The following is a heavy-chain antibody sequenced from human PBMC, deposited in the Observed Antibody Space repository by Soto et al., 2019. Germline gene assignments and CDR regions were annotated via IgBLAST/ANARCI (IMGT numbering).Heavy chain of an antibody. D-gene: IGHD3-10*01. J-gene: IGHJ6*02. Sequence: EVQLVESGGGRVQPGGSLRLSCVASGFTFSSHAMIWVRQAPGKGLEWMSYITSTSSTKSYADSVKGRFTISRDNGKNSLSLQINSLRDEDTAVYYCARRITMVRGPHYYYAMDVWGQGTTVTVSS. V-gene: IGHV3-48*02. CDR2: ITSTSSTK. CDR1: GFTFSSHA. CDR3: ARRITMVRGPHYYYAMDV.